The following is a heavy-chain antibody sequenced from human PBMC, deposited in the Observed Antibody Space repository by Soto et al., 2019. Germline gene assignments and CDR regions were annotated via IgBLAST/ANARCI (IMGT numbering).Heavy chain of an antibody. J-gene: IGHJ4*02. D-gene: IGHD6-19*01. Sequence: PGGSLRLSCATSGLTFSSYAMSWVRQAPGKGLDWVSAISVSVGSTYYADSVKGRFTISRDNSKNTLYLQMNSLRAEDTAVYYCAKVERAVAGIIDWGQGTLVTVSS. CDR1: GLTFSSYA. V-gene: IGHV3-23*01. CDR3: AKVERAVAGIID. CDR2: ISVSVGST.